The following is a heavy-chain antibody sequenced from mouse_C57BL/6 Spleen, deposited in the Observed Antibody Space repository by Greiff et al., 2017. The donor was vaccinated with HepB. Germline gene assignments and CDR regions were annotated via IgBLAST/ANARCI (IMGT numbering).Heavy chain of an antibody. V-gene: IGHV1-80*01. CDR2: IYPGDGDT. CDR3: ARYPLGYGFDY. J-gene: IGHJ2*01. Sequence: QVQLKESGAELVKPGASVKISCKASGYAFSSYWMNWVKQRPGKGLEWIGQIYPGDGDTNYNGKFKGKATLTADKSSSTAYMQLSSLTSEDSAVYFCARYPLGYGFDYWGQGTTLTVSS. CDR1: GYAFSSYW. D-gene: IGHD2-2*01.